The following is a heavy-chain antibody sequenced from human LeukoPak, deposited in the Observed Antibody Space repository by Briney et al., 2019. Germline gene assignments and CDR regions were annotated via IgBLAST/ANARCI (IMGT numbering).Heavy chain of an antibody. CDR2: IIPILATT. D-gene: IGHD3-3*02. V-gene: IGHV1-69*13. J-gene: IGHJ4*02. Sequence: ASVKVSCKASGGTFSHHVLSWVRQAPGQGLEWMGGIIPILATTNYAQKFQGRVTITADESTNTAYMDLSSLRSGDTAIYYCARDSPRISDVWSWGQGTLVTVSP. CDR3: ARDSPRISDVWS. CDR1: GGTFSHHV.